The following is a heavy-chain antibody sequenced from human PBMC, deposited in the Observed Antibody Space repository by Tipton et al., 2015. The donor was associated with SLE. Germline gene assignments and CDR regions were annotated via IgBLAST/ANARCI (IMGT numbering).Heavy chain of an antibody. J-gene: IGHJ6*02. V-gene: IGHV5-51*03. Sequence: VQLVQSGAEAKKPGESLKVSCKDLGDSFIYYWIAWVRQMPGKGLEWMGAIYPGDSDIRYSPSFQGQVSISVDKSISTAYLQWSSLKASDTAIYYCARERERRYCSGVSCSTHYYGMDVWGQGTTVTVSS. D-gene: IGHD2-15*01. CDR3: ARERERRYCSGVSCSTHYYGMDV. CDR1: GDSFIYYW. CDR2: IYPGDSDI.